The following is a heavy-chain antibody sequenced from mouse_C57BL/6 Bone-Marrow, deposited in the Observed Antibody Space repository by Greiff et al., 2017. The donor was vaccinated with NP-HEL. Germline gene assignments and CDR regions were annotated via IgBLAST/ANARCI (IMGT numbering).Heavy chain of an antibody. J-gene: IGHJ2*01. V-gene: IGHV5-12*01. D-gene: IGHD1-1*01. CDR2: ISPGAGST. CDR1: GFTFRDYY. CDR3: ARRDYYGSSFDY. Sequence: EVHLVESGGGLVQPGGSLKLSCAASGFTFRDYYMYWVRQTPEKRLEWVAYISPGAGSTYYPDTVKGRFTISRDNAKNTLYLQMGSLKSEDTAMYYCARRDYYGSSFDYWGKGTTLTVSS.